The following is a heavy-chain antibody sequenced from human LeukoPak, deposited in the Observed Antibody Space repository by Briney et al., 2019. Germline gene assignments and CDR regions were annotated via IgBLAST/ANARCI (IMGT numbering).Heavy chain of an antibody. J-gene: IGHJ4*02. CDR1: GFTFSSYS. CDR2: ISSSSSYI. V-gene: IGHV3-21*01. Sequence: KAGGSLRLSCAASGFTFSSYSMNWVRQAPGKGLEWVSSISSSSSYIYYADSVKGRFTISRDNAKNSLYLQMNSLRAEDTAVYYCARDGPYCSGGSCYSVVFDYWGQGTLVTVSS. D-gene: IGHD2-15*01. CDR3: ARDGPYCSGGSCYSVVFDY.